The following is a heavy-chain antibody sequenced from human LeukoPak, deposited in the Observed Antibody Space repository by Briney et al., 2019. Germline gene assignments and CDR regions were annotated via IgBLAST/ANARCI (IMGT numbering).Heavy chain of an antibody. V-gene: IGHV4-30-4*08. Sequence: SGTLSLTCTVSGGSISSGDYYWSWIRQPPGKGLEWIGYIYYSGSTYYNPSLKSRVTISVDTSKNQFSLKLSSVTAADTAVYYCARDVRWVVDAFDIWGQGTMVTVSS. J-gene: IGHJ3*02. CDR2: IYYSGST. CDR3: ARDVRWVVDAFDI. CDR1: GGSISSGDYY. D-gene: IGHD2-15*01.